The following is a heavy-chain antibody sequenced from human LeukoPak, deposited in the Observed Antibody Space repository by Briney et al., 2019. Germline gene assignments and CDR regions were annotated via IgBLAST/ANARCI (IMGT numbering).Heavy chain of an antibody. CDR1: GYTFTGYY. D-gene: IGHD3-22*01. J-gene: IGHJ4*02. CDR3: ARGPMLERITMIVVVILGDY. V-gene: IGHV1-2*06. Sequence: ASVKVSCKASGYTFTGYYMHWVRQAPGQGLEWMGRINTNSGGTNYAQKFQGRVTMTRDTSISTAYMELSRLRSDDTAVYYCARGPMLERITMIVVVILGDYWGQGTLVTVSS. CDR2: INTNSGGT.